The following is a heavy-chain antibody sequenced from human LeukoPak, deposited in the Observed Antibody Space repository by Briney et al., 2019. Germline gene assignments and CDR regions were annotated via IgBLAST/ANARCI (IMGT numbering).Heavy chain of an antibody. D-gene: IGHD3-16*01. CDR2: ISGSSMST. CDR3: ARDRLGLAGIFDY. Sequence: GGSLRLSCEASGFTFHNHGMSWVRQAPGKGLEWISVISGSSMSTYYADSVKGRFTVSRDNSKNTVYLQMSSLRVEDTAMCYCARDRLGLAGIFDYWGQGTLVTVSS. CDR1: GFTFHNHG. V-gene: IGHV3-23*01. J-gene: IGHJ4*02.